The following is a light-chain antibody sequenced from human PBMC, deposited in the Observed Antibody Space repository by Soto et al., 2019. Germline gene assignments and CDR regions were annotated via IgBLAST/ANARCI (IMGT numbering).Light chain of an antibody. CDR3: TSYTTTGTYV. Sequence: QSVLTQPASVSGSPGQSITISCTGASSDIGDYNYVSWYQQHPGKATKLMIYDVSSRPSGVSDRFSGSKSGNTASLTISGLQAEDEADYYCTSYTTTGTYVFATGTKVTVL. V-gene: IGLV2-14*03. CDR2: DVS. J-gene: IGLJ1*01. CDR1: SSDIGDYNY.